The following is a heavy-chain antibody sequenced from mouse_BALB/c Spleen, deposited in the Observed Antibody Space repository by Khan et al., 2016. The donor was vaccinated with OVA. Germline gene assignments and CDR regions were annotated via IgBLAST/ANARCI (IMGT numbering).Heavy chain of an antibody. Sequence: EVQLQESGPGLVKPSQSLSLTCTVTGYSITSDYAWNWIRQFPGNKLEWMGYISYSGRTSYNPSLKSRISITRDQSKNPFFLQLNSVTTEDTATYYCARSVTITTVVATDFDYWGQGTSLTVSS. CDR2: ISYSGRT. V-gene: IGHV3-2*02. D-gene: IGHD1-1*01. J-gene: IGHJ2*02. CDR3: ARSVTITTVVATDFDY. CDR1: GYSITSDYA.